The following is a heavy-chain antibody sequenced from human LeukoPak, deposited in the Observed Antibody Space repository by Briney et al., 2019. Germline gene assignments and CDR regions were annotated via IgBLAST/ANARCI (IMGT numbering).Heavy chain of an antibody. CDR1: GFTFSSYA. D-gene: IGHD3-3*01. CDR2: ISGSGGST. Sequence: GGSLRLSCAASGFTFSSYAMSWVRQAPGKGLEWVSAISGSGGSTYYADSVKGRFTISRDNSKNTLYLQMNSLRAEDTAVYYCAKVYDFWSGYYYDAFDIWGQGTMVTVSS. CDR3: AKVYDFWSGYYYDAFDI. V-gene: IGHV3-23*01. J-gene: IGHJ3*02.